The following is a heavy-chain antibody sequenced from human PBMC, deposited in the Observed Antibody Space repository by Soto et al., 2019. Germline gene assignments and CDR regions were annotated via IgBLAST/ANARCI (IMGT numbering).Heavy chain of an antibody. V-gene: IGHV3-23*01. Sequence: EEQLLESGGGLVQPGGSLRLSCVASGFTFSSYALSWVRQARGKGLQWVSVIDGSGGSTYYADSVKGRFTISRDNSKNTLYLQMNSLRAEDTAIYFCASRTDGGVYHHWGQRSLVTVSS. CDR3: ASRTDGGVYHH. CDR1: GFTFSSYA. CDR2: IDGSGGST. J-gene: IGHJ5*02.